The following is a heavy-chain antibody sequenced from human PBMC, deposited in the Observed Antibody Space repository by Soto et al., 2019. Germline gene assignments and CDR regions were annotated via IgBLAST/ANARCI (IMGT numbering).Heavy chain of an antibody. CDR3: ARDPAPRYSSGWWVWDY. D-gene: IGHD6-19*01. Sequence: PGGSLRLSCAASGFTFSSYWMHWVRQAPGKXLVWVSRINSDGSSTSYADSVKGRFTISRDNAKNTLYLQMNSLRAEDTAVYYCARDPAPRYSSGWWVWDYWGQGTLVTVSS. CDR1: GFTFSSYW. CDR2: INSDGSST. J-gene: IGHJ4*02. V-gene: IGHV3-74*01.